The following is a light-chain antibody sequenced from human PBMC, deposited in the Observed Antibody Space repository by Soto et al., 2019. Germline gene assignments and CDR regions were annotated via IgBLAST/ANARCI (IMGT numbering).Light chain of an antibody. CDR1: QSVSSN. V-gene: IGKV3-15*01. CDR2: GAS. Sequence: EIVMTQSPATLSVSPGETVALSCRASQSVSSNLAWYQQKPGQAPRLLISGASTRATGIPARFSGSGSGTEFTLTISSLQSEDFAVYYCQQYNKWPPITFGQGTRLEIK. CDR3: QQYNKWPPIT. J-gene: IGKJ5*01.